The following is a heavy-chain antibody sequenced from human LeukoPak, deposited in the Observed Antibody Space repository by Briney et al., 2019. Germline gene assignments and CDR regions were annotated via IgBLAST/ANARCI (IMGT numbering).Heavy chain of an antibody. Sequence: PGGSLRLSCAASGFSFSSYAMSWVRQAPGKGLEWVSGISGSGATTYYADSVKGRFTISRDNSQNTLFLQMNSLRAEDTALYYCAKRGSKGLYYFDYWGQGTLVTVSS. CDR1: GFSFSSYA. V-gene: IGHV3-23*01. CDR3: AKRGSKGLYYFDY. J-gene: IGHJ4*02. D-gene: IGHD2-2*01. CDR2: ISGSGATT.